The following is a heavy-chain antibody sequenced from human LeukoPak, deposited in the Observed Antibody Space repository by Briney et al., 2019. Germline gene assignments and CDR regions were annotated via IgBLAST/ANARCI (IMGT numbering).Heavy chain of an antibody. D-gene: IGHD3-10*01. V-gene: IGHV5-51*01. Sequence: GESLKISCKGSGYSFTSYWIGWVRQMPGKGLEWMEIIYLGDSDTRYSPSFQGQVTISADKSISTAYLQWSSLKASDTAMYYCARPLAAYGSGSYRDAFDIWGQGTMVTVSS. CDR1: GYSFTSYW. J-gene: IGHJ3*02. CDR3: ARPLAAYGSGSYRDAFDI. CDR2: IYLGDSDT.